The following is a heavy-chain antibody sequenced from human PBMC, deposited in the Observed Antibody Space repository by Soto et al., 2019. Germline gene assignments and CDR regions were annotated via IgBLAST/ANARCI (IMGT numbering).Heavy chain of an antibody. Sequence: PSESLSLTCTVSGGSVSNGSYYWSWILQPPGKGLEWIGNIYYTGSSKYNPALKSRVTISVDTSKNQISLRLNSVTAADTAVYYCARSGSYVRDAFDIWGQGTMVTVSS. D-gene: IGHD1-26*01. J-gene: IGHJ3*02. CDR2: IYYTGSS. V-gene: IGHV4-61*01. CDR1: GGSVSNGSYY. CDR3: ARSGSYVRDAFDI.